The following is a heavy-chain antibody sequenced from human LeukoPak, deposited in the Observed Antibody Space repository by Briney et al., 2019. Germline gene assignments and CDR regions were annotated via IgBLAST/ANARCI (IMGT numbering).Heavy chain of an antibody. D-gene: IGHD3-9*01. CDR3: AREELRYFDWSYYYYMDV. CDR1: GYTFTSYD. V-gene: IGHV1-8*01. Sequence: ASVKVSCKASGYTFTSYDINWVRQATGQGLEWMGWMNPNSGNTGCAQKFQGRVTMTRNTSISTAYMELSSLRSEDTAVYYCAREELRYFDWSYYYYMDVWGKGTTVTVSS. J-gene: IGHJ6*03. CDR2: MNPNSGNT.